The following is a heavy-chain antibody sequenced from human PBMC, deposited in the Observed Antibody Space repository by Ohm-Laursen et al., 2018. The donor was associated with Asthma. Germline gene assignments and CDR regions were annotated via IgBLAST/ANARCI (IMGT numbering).Heavy chain of an antibody. J-gene: IGHJ5*02. D-gene: IGHD4-17*01. Sequence: TLSLTCAVSGDSISSGDNYWSWIRQHPGKGLEWIAYIYYTGNTYYNPSLKSRITMSVDTSKNQFSLRLSSVTAADTAVYYCARGTTVIPWNWFDPWGQGTLVTVSS. CDR2: IYYTGNT. CDR3: ARGTTVIPWNWFDP. CDR1: GDSISSGDNY. V-gene: IGHV4-31*11.